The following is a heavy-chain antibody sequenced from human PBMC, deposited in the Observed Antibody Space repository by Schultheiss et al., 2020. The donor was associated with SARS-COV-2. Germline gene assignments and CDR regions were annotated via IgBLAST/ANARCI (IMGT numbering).Heavy chain of an antibody. CDR3: AREAVVVVAATLPSNYYYYMDV. J-gene: IGHJ6*03. CDR2: ISAYNGNT. Sequence: ASVKVSCKASGGTFSSYAISWVRQAPGQGLEWMGWISAYNGNTNYAQKLQGRVTMTTDTSTSTAYMELRSLRSDDTAVYYCAREAVVVVAATLPSNYYYYMDVWGKGTTVTVSS. CDR1: GGTFSSYA. V-gene: IGHV1-18*01. D-gene: IGHD2-15*01.